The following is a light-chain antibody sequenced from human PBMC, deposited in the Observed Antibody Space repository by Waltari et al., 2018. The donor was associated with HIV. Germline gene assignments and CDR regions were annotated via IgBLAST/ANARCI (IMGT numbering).Light chain of an antibody. Sequence: QSALTQPASVSVSPGQSITISCTGTSSNVGSDDLVSWYQQHPGEAPKLIIYEVTKRPSWVSTRFSGSKSGNTASLTISGLQAEDEADYYCCSCPRSGIRYVFGTGTKVTVL. CDR1: SSNVGSDDL. CDR3: CSCPRSGIRYV. J-gene: IGLJ1*01. CDR2: EVT. V-gene: IGLV2-23*02.